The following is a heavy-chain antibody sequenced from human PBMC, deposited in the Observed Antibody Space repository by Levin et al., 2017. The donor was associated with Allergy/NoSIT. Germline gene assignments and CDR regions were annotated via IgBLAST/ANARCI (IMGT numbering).Heavy chain of an antibody. CDR1: GFTFSSYA. CDR2: ISYDGSNK. D-gene: IGHD1-26*01. Sequence: PGGSLRLSCAASGFTFSSYAMHWVRQAPGKGLEWVAVISYDGSNKYYADSVKGRFTISRDNSKNTLYLQMNSLRAEDTAVYYCRTWHSGSGIVGATTGSAFDYWGQGTLVTVSS. CDR3: RTWHSGSGIVGATTGSAFDY. V-gene: IGHV3-30*04. J-gene: IGHJ4*02.